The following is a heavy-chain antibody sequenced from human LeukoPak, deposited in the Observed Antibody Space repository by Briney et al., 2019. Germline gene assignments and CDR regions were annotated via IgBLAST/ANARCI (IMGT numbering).Heavy chain of an antibody. D-gene: IGHD4-17*01. Sequence: GGSLRLSCAASRLIVTNYWTTWVRQAPGKGLEGVATINDDGSQKYYVDAVKGRFTISKDIAKSSLYLQMNSLRVEDTAIYYCVNDYARQRGYWGQGTLVTVSS. V-gene: IGHV3-7*01. J-gene: IGHJ4*02. CDR2: INDDGSQK. CDR1: RLIVTNYW. CDR3: VNDYARQRGY.